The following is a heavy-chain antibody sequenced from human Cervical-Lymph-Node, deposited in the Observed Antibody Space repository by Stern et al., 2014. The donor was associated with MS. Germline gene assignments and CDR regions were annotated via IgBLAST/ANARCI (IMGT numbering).Heavy chain of an antibody. Sequence: QDQLVQSGTEVKKPGASVQISCKASEYTLTYFFMPWIRQAPGHGLEWMGVINPSGGCTTYAQRFQGRFTMTRDTSTSSVFMQLSGLTADDTAVYYCASARNTAFDIWGQGTSVIVSS. CDR2: INPSGGCT. V-gene: IGHV1-46*03. CDR3: ASARNTAFDI. J-gene: IGHJ3*02. CDR1: EYTLTYFF.